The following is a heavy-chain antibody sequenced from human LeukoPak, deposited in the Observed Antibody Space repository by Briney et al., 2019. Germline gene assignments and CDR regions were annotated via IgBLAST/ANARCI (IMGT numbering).Heavy chain of an antibody. CDR3: ARAAIFGVVITPIDY. CDR1: GYTFTSYG. J-gene: IGHJ4*02. D-gene: IGHD3-3*01. V-gene: IGHV1-18*01. Sequence: EASVKVSCTASGYTFTSYGISWVRQAPGQGLEWMGWISAYNGNTNYAQKLQGRVTMTTDTSTSTAYMELRSLRSDDTAVYYCARAAIFGVVITPIDYWGQGTLVTVSS. CDR2: ISAYNGNT.